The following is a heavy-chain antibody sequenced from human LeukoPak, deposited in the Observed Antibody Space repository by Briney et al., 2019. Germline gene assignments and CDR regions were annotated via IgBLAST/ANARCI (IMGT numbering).Heavy chain of an antibody. D-gene: IGHD2-2*01. J-gene: IGHJ4*02. V-gene: IGHV3-30*18. CDR2: ISHDGSVK. CDR1: GVTYKRCV. CDR3: AKDPVLIVVVPAAFDY. Sequence: GGSLRLSCAASGVTYKRCVMHWVRQAPGEGLEWLARISHDGSVKNYADSVKGRFTISRDNSKNTLYLQMNSLRAEDTAVYYCAKDPVLIVVVPAAFDYWGQGTLVTVSS.